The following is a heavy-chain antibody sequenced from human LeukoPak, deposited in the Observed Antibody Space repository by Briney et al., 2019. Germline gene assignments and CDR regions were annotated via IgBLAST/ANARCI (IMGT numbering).Heavy chain of an antibody. J-gene: IGHJ3*02. Sequence: GSLRLSCVASGFIFSTYWMTWVRQAPGKGLEWVANIKQDGSEKNYVDSVKGRFFISRDNTNNTVYLQLNSLRAEDTAVYSCVKDQGTTMTSYAFHIWGPGTKVTVSS. CDR2: IKQDGSEK. D-gene: IGHD4-17*01. CDR3: VKDQGTTMTSYAFHI. V-gene: IGHV3-7*01. CDR1: GFIFSTYW.